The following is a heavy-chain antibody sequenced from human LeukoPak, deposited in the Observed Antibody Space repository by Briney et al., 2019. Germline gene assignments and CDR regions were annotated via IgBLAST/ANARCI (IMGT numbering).Heavy chain of an antibody. V-gene: IGHV3-33*01. CDR1: GFTFSSYG. Sequence: PGGSLRLSCAASGFTFSSYGMHWVRQAPGKGLEWVAVIWYDGSNKYYADSVKGRFTISRDNSKNTLYLQMNSLRAEDTAVYYCARDVGIYYFDYWGQGTLVTVSS. CDR3: ARDVGIYYFDY. J-gene: IGHJ4*02. D-gene: IGHD3-10*01. CDR2: IWYDGSNK.